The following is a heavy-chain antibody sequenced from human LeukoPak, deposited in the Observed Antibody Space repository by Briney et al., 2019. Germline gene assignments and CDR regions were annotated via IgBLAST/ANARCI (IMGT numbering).Heavy chain of an antibody. J-gene: IGHJ4*02. D-gene: IGHD3-22*01. V-gene: IGHV4-4*07. Sequence: SETLSLTCTVSGGSISSYYWSWIRQPAGKGLEWIGRIYTSGSTNYNPSLKSRVTMSVDTSKNQFSLKLSSVTAADTAVYYCARGADTEYYYDSSGYYYGLDYWGQGTLVTVSS. CDR3: ARGADTEYYYDSSGYYYGLDY. CDR1: GGSISSYY. CDR2: IYTSGST.